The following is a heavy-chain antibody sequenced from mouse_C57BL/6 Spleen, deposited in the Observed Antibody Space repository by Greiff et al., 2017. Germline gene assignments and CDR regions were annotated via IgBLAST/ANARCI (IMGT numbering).Heavy chain of an antibody. V-gene: IGHV2-3*01. CDR2: LWGDGST. J-gene: IGHJ3*01. CDR1: GFSLTSYG. CDR3: STEALAY. Sequence: VHLVESGPGLVAPSQSLSLTCTVSGFSLTSYGVSWVRQPPGKGLEWLGVLWGDGSTNYHSALISRLSISRDNSKSHVFLKLNSLQTEDTATYYCSTEALAYWGQGTLVTVSA.